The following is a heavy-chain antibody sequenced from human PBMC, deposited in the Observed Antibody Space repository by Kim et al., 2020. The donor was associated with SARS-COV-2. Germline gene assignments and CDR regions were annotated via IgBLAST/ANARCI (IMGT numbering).Heavy chain of an antibody. D-gene: IGHD2-15*01. J-gene: IGHJ5*02. Sequence: PSLKSRVTISVDTSKNQFSLKLSSVTAADTAVYYCARGYCSGGSCYWFDPWGQGTLVTVSS. V-gene: IGHV4-61*02. CDR3: ARGYCSGGSCYWFDP.